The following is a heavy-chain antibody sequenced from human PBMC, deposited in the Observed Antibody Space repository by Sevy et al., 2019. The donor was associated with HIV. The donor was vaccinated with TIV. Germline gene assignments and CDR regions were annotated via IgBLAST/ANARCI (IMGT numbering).Heavy chain of an antibody. CDR3: ARDGNSESYAFDI. CDR1: GGTFSSYA. V-gene: IGHV1-69*13. J-gene: IGHJ3*02. Sequence: ASVKVSCKASGGTFSSYAMSWVRQAPGQGLEWMGGIIPIFGTANYAQKFQGRVTITADESTSTAYMELSSLRSEDTAVYYCARDGNSESYAFDIWGQGTMVTVSS. D-gene: IGHD4-4*01. CDR2: IIPIFGTA.